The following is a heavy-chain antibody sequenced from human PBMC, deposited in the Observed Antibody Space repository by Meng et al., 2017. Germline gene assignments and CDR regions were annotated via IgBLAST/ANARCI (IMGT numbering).Heavy chain of an antibody. V-gene: IGHV4-34*01. Sequence: QVQLQQWGAGLLEPSETLALPCAGYGGSFSGFYWSWIRQPPGKGLEWIGEINHSGSTNYNPSLKSRVTISVDTSKNQFSLKLSSVTAADTAVYYCARRRGGSSDWFDPWGQGTLVTVSS. J-gene: IGHJ5*02. D-gene: IGHD6-6*01. CDR1: GGSFSGFY. CDR2: INHSGST. CDR3: ARRRGGSSDWFDP.